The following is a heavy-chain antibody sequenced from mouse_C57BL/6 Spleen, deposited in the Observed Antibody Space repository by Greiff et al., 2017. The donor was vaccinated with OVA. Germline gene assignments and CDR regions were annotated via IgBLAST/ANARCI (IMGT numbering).Heavy chain of an antibody. CDR3: TGGWLLPLGV. D-gene: IGHD2-3*01. Sequence: EVMLVESGGGLVQPGGSMKLSCVASGFTFSNYWMNWVRQSPEKGLEWVAQIRLKSDNYATHYAESVKGRFTISRDDSQSSVYLQMNNLRAEDTGSYYCTGGWLLPLGVWGTGTTVTVSS. V-gene: IGHV6-3*01. J-gene: IGHJ1*03. CDR2: IRLKSDNYAT. CDR1: GFTFSNYW.